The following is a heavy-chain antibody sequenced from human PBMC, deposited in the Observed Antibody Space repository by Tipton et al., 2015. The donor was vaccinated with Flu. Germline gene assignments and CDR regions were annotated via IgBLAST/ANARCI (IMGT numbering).Heavy chain of an antibody. D-gene: IGHD5-18*01. Sequence: GLVKPSETLSLICAVSDYSISSGYYWAWIRQPPGQGLEWLGNIHRTGSPYYNPSLKSRVTISLDTSKNHFSLKLSSVTAADTAVYYCARGAGYRAPWAFDIWGQGTMVSVSS. J-gene: IGHJ3*02. CDR1: DYSISSGYY. CDR2: IHRTGSP. CDR3: ARGAGYRAPWAFDI. V-gene: IGHV4-38-2*01.